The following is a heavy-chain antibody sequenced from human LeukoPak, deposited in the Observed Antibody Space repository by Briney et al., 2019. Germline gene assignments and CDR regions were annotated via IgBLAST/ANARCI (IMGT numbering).Heavy chain of an antibody. CDR3: ARGLTAVVPFDY. CDR1: GFTFGDYA. J-gene: IGHJ4*02. V-gene: IGHV3-7*01. CDR2: IKQDGSEK. D-gene: IGHD3-22*01. Sequence: GGSLRLSCTASGFTFGDYAMSWVRQAPGKGLEWVANIKQDGSEKYYVDSVKGRFTISRDNAKNSLYLQMNSLRAEDTAVYYCARGLTAVVPFDYWGQGTLVTVSS.